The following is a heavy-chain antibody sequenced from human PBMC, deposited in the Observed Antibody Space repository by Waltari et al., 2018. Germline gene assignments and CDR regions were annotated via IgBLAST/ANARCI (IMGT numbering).Heavy chain of an antibody. D-gene: IGHD6-6*01. J-gene: IGHJ6*03. CDR3: ARRYSSSSYYYYYYMDV. Sequence: QVQLVQSGAEVKKPGASVKVSCKASGYTLTGYYMHWVRQAPGQGLEWMGWINPNSGGTNYAQKFQGRVTMTRDTSISTAYMELSRLRSDDTAVYYCARRYSSSSYYYYYYMDVWGKGTTVTVSS. CDR2: INPNSGGT. CDR1: GYTLTGYY. V-gene: IGHV1-2*02.